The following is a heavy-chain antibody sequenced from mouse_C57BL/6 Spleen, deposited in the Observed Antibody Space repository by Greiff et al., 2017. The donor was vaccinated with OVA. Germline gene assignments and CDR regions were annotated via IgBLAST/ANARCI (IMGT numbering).Heavy chain of an antibody. CDR3: ARTVQFAY. CDR1: GYTFTSYG. J-gene: IGHJ3*01. CDR2: IYPRSGNT. V-gene: IGHV1-81*01. D-gene: IGHD1-1*01. Sequence: QVQLQQSGAELARPGASVKLSCKASGYTFTSYGISWVKQRTGQGIEWIGEIYPRSGNTYYNEKFKGKATLTADKSSSTAYMELRSLTSEDSAVYFCARTVQFAYWGQGTLVTVSA.